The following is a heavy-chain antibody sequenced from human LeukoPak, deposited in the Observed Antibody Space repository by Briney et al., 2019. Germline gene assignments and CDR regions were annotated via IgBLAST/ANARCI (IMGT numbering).Heavy chain of an antibody. D-gene: IGHD2-2*01. Sequence: TGGSLRLSCAASGFTFNSYSMNWVRQAPGKGLEWVSYISISSSTIYYADSVKGRFTISRDTAKNSLYLQMNSLRAEDSAVYYCARGAAARYFDYWGQGTLVTVSS. CDR3: ARGAAARYFDY. CDR2: ISISSSTI. V-gene: IGHV3-48*04. J-gene: IGHJ4*02. CDR1: GFTFNSYS.